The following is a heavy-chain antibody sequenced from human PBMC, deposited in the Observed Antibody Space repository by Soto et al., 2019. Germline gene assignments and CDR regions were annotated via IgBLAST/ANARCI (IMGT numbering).Heavy chain of an antibody. Sequence: EVQLLESGGGLVQPGGSLRLSCAASGFTFSSYAMSWVRQAPGKGLEWVSAISGSGGSTYYADTVKGRFTISRDNSKNPRYLQMNSLRAEATAVYYCAKVGCSSTSCYVEPYYFDYWGQGTLVTVSS. J-gene: IGHJ4*02. CDR3: AKVGCSSTSCYVEPYYFDY. CDR1: GFTFSSYA. V-gene: IGHV3-23*01. D-gene: IGHD2-2*01. CDR2: ISGSGGST.